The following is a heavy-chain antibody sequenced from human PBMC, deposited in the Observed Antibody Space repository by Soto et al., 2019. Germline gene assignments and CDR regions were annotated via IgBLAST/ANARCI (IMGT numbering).Heavy chain of an antibody. Sequence: EVQLLESGGGLVQPGGSLRLSCTASGFSFSTYSMPWVRQPPGKSPAWGSGLSGGGVNTFYADSVRGRFTVSVDNSKNTVYLQTNSLRFEDTAVYYCARWDGYGDEWGQGTLVTVSS. CDR3: ARWDGYGDE. J-gene: IGHJ4*02. CDR1: GFSFSTYS. D-gene: IGHD5-12*01. V-gene: IGHV3-23*01. CDR2: LSGGGVNT.